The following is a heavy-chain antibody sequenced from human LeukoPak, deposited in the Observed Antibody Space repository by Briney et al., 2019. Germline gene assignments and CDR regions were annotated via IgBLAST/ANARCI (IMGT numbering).Heavy chain of an antibody. CDR3: ARSPYCGGDCYEHFDY. J-gene: IGHJ4*02. D-gene: IGHD2-21*02. CDR1: GYSFTSYW. Sequence: GESLKISCKGSGYSFTSYWIGWVRQMPGKGLEWMGIIYPGDSDTRYSPSFQGQVTISADKSISTAYLQWSSLKASDTAMYYCARSPYCGGDCYEHFDYWGQGTLVTVSS. V-gene: IGHV5-51*01. CDR2: IYPGDSDT.